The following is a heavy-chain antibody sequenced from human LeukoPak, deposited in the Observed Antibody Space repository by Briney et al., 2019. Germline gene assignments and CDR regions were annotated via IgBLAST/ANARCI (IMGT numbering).Heavy chain of an antibody. J-gene: IGHJ5*02. CDR3: VRGIAAADNYGWFDP. Sequence: SETLSLTCTVSGGSISSYYWSWIRQPPGKGLEWIGYIYYSGSTNYNPSLKSRVTISVDTSKNQFSLKLSSVTAADTAVYYCVRGIAAADNYGWFDPWGQGTLVTVSS. CDR2: IYYSGST. CDR1: GGSISSYY. V-gene: IGHV4-59*01. D-gene: IGHD6-13*01.